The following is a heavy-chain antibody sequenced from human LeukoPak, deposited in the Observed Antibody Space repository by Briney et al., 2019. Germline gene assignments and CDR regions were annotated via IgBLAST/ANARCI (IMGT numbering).Heavy chain of an antibody. V-gene: IGHV4-61*01. Sequence: PSQSLTLTCTVAAGSVSSGSYYSSWLRQPPGKGLEWIVYIYHTGSTNYNGRFTSRRDIAVDTYKNQFSMHLSSVTAADTAVYYCARDIGDKAMPDYCFDYWGQGTLVTVSS. CDR3: ARDIGDKAMPDYCFDY. D-gene: IGHD5-18*01. J-gene: IGHJ4*02. CDR1: AGSVSSGSYY. CDR2: IYHTGST.